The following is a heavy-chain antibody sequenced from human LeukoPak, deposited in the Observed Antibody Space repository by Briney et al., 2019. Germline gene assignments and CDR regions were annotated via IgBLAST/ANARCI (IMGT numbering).Heavy chain of an antibody. D-gene: IGHD2-21*02. V-gene: IGHV4-61*08. CDR3: ARGNVVVTAPLAY. CDR1: GGSISSGGYY. J-gene: IGHJ4*02. CDR2: IYYSGST. Sequence: PSQTLSLTCTVSGGSISSGGYYWGWIRQPPGKGLEWIGYIYYSGSTNYNPSLKRRVTISVDTSKNQFSLRLSSVAAADTALYFYARGNVVVTAPLAYWGQGTLVTVSS.